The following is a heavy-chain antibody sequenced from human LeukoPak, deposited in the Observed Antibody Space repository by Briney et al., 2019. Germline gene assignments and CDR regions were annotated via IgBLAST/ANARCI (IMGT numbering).Heavy chain of an antibody. D-gene: IGHD3-3*01. V-gene: IGHV4-59*01. CDR2: IYFIGST. CDR1: GGSLSSYY. CDR3: ARYGGLWSGYCGHDY. J-gene: IGHJ4*02. Sequence: PETLSLTCIVSGGSLSSYYWSWVRPPPGKGLGWVGYIYFIGSTNYNPSLKGRVNISVDTSKNQFSLKLSSVTAADTAVYYCARYGGLWSGYCGHDYWGQGTLVTVSS.